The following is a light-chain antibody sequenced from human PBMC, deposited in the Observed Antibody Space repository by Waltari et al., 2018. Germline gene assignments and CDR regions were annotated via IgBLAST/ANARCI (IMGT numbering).Light chain of an antibody. CDR2: GAT. V-gene: IGKV1-39*01. Sequence: DIQLTQSPSTLSASVGDRVTISCRAGQSISVYLNWYQHKPGEAPKLLIHGATTLENGVPTRFSGSGSGTEFTLTISTVQPEDFATYYCQQSFTTLWTFGQGTEVEIK. CDR3: QQSFTTLWT. J-gene: IGKJ1*01. CDR1: QSISVY.